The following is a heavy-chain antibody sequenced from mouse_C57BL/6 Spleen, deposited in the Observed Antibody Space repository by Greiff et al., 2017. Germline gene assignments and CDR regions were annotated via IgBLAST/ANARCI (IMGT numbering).Heavy chain of an antibody. CDR2: INPNNGGT. Sequence: EVQLQQSGPELVKPGASVKISCKASGYTFTDYYMNWVKQSHGKSLEWIGDINPNNGGTSYNQKFKGKATLTVDKSSSTAYMELRSLTSEDSAVYYCARYLLWEYFDYWGQGTTLTVSS. V-gene: IGHV1-26*01. CDR3: ARYLLWEYFDY. D-gene: IGHD2-1*01. CDR1: GYTFTDYY. J-gene: IGHJ2*01.